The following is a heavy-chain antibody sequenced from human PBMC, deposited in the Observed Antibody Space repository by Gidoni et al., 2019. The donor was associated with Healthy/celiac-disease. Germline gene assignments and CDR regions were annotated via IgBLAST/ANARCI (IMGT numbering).Heavy chain of an antibody. D-gene: IGHD2-15*01. Sequence: QVQLQESGPGLVKPSETLSLTCTVSGGSIRSYYWSWIRQPPGKGLEWIGYIYYSGSTNYNPSLKSRVTISVDTSKNQFSLKLSSVTAADTAVYYCARGYCSGGSCSRNYYYYYMDVWGKGTTVTVSS. CDR2: IYYSGST. CDR1: GGSIRSYY. J-gene: IGHJ6*03. V-gene: IGHV4-59*01. CDR3: ARGYCSGGSCSRNYYYYYMDV.